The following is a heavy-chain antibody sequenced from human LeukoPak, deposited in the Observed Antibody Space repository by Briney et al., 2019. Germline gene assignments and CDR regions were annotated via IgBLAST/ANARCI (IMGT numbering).Heavy chain of an antibody. Sequence: GGSLRLSCAASGFTFSSYSMNWVRQAPGKGREWVSSISSSSSYIYYADSVKGRFTISRDNAKNSLYLQMNSLRAADTAVYYCARSMKGYGDYGDAFDIWGQGTMVTVSS. V-gene: IGHV3-21*01. J-gene: IGHJ3*02. CDR1: GFTFSSYS. CDR3: ARSMKGYGDYGDAFDI. CDR2: ISSSSSYI. D-gene: IGHD4-17*01.